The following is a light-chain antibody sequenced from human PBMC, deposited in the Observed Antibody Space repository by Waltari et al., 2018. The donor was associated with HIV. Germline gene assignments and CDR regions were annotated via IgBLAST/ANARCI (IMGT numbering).Light chain of an antibody. J-gene: IGKJ2*01. CDR1: SSVTTRY. CDR2: GIS. V-gene: IGKV3-20*01. Sequence: EIVLTQSPDSLSLSPGDRATLSCRASSSVTTRYLAWYQQKSGQPPRLLIYGISTRATGVPDRFSGSGSETDFTLTIASLEPEDSGVYYCQQFERAPLYTFGQGTKVEIK. CDR3: QQFERAPLYT.